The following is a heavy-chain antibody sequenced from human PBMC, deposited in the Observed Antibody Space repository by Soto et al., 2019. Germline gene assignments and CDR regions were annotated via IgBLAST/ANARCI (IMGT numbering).Heavy chain of an antibody. CDR3: ASAALRLGELSLYPFDY. V-gene: IGHV4-31*03. D-gene: IGHD3-16*02. CDR2: IYYSGST. Sequence: KTSETLSLTCTVSGGSISSGGYYWSWIRQHPGKGLEWIGYIYYSGSTYYNPSLKSRVTISVDTSKNQFSLKLSSVTAADTAVYYCASAALRLGELSLYPFDYWGQGTLVTVSS. J-gene: IGHJ4*02. CDR1: GGSISSGGYY.